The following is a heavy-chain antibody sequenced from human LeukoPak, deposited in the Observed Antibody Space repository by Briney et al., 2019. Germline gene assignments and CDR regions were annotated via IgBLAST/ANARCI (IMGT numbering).Heavy chain of an antibody. V-gene: IGHV3-21*01. Sequence: GGSLRLSCAASGFTFSSYSMNWVRQAPRKGLEWVSSISSSSSYIYYADSVKGRFTISRDNAKNSLYLQMNSLRAEDTAVYYCARSDCSGGSCYGYFDYWGQGTLVTVSS. J-gene: IGHJ4*02. D-gene: IGHD2-15*01. CDR3: ARSDCSGGSCYGYFDY. CDR2: ISSSSSYI. CDR1: GFTFSSYS.